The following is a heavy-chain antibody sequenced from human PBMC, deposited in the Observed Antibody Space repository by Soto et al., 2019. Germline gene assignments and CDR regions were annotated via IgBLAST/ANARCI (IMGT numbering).Heavy chain of an antibody. CDR3: ARGPPMATITFFAY. Sequence: EVQMLESGGGLVQPGGSLRLSCAVSGFLVNIYDLSWVRQAPGKGLEWVSGMSGVDDSKSYADSVKGRLTISRDNAKNTLLLQMDSLRAADTAIYYCARGPPMATITFFAYWGQGTLVTVSS. V-gene: IGHV3-23*01. J-gene: IGHJ4*02. D-gene: IGHD5-12*01. CDR2: MSGVDDSK. CDR1: GFLVNIYD.